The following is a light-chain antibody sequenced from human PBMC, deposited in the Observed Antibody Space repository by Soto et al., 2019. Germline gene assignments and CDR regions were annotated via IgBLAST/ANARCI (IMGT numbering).Light chain of an antibody. V-gene: IGKV1-5*01. CDR3: QQYITYSWT. CDR1: QSISGW. CDR2: DVS. J-gene: IGKJ1*01. Sequence: IQMTHSPSTLSASLGDRVTITCRASQSISGWLAWYQQKPGKAPKLLIYDVSSLESGVPSRFSGSGSGTEFTLTISSLQPDDFATYYCQQYITYSWTFGQGTKVDIK.